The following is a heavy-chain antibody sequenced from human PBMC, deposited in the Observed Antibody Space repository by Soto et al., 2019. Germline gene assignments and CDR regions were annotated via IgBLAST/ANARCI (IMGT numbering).Heavy chain of an antibody. V-gene: IGHV3-7*01. J-gene: IGHJ6*03. Sequence: GGSLRLSCAASGFTFSSYWMSWVRQAPGKGLEWVANIKQDGSEKYYVDSVKGRFTISRDNAKNSLYLQMNSLRAEDTAVYYCARLRRVVPAAEPYYYYYYMDVWGKGTTVTVSS. CDR2: IKQDGSEK. CDR1: GFTFSSYW. CDR3: ARLRRVVPAAEPYYYYYYMDV. D-gene: IGHD2-2*01.